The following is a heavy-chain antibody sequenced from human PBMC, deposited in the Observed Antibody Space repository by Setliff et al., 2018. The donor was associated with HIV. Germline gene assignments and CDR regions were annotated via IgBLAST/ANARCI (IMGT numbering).Heavy chain of an antibody. CDR3: ARTQQTYYYDSSGYYFDY. Sequence: SETLSLTCTVSGGSISSHYWIWIRQPPGKGLEWIGYIFYSGSTNYNPSLKSRVTISVDTSKNQFSLKLSSVAAADTAVYYCARTQQTYYYDSSGYYFDYWGQGTLVTAPQ. CDR2: IFYSGST. V-gene: IGHV4-59*08. D-gene: IGHD3-22*01. J-gene: IGHJ4*02. CDR1: GGSISSHY.